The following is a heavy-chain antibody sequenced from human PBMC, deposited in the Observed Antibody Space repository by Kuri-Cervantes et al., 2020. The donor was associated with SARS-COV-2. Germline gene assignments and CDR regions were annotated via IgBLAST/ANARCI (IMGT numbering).Heavy chain of an antibody. V-gene: IGHV3-23*01. Sequence: LSLTCAASGFTFSGYAMSWVRQAPGKGLEWVSAISGSGGSTYYADSVKGRFTISRDNSKNTLYLQMNSLRAEDTAVYYCAREGINYYYYYGMDVWGQGTTVTVSS. CDR2: ISGSGGST. CDR3: AREGINYYYYYGMDV. D-gene: IGHD1-26*01. CDR1: GFTFSGYA. J-gene: IGHJ6*02.